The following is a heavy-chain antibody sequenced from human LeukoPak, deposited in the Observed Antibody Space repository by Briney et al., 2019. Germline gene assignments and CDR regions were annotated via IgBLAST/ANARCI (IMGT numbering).Heavy chain of an antibody. Sequence: GGSLRLSCAASGFTFSSYSMNWVRQAPGKGLEWVSFIYSDNTHYSDSVKGRFTISRDNSKNTLYLQMNSPRAEDTAVYYCARRAGAYSHPYDYWGQGTLVTVSS. CDR2: IYSDNT. CDR3: ARRAGAYSHPYDY. CDR1: GFTFSSYS. V-gene: IGHV3-53*01. J-gene: IGHJ4*02. D-gene: IGHD4/OR15-4a*01.